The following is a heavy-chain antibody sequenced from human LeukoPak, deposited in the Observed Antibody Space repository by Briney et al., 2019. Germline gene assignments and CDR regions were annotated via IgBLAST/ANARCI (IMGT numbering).Heavy chain of an antibody. V-gene: IGHV4-59*08. J-gene: IGHJ4*02. CDR3: ARQNSDYPYYFDY. Sequence: SETLSLTCTVSGDSIISYYWRWIRQSPEKGLECIGYIHSSGPTNYHSSIKSRITMSVYTYKNQFSLRVTSVTAADTAVYYCARQNSDYPYYFDYWSQGALVTVSS. CDR1: GDSIISYY. D-gene: IGHD3-16*01. CDR2: IHSSGPT.